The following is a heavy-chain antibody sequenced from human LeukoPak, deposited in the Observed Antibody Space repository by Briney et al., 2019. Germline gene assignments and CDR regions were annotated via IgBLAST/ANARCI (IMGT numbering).Heavy chain of an antibody. D-gene: IGHD3-22*01. CDR3: AKGHGDSSGYYYFDS. Sequence: GGSLRLSCAASGFIFSSYWMSWVRQAPGKGLEWVSAIRGNAGTTYYADSVKGRFTIFRDNSKNMLYLQMNSLRVEDTAIYYCAKGHGDSSGYYYFDSWGQGTLVTVSS. CDR1: GFIFSSYW. J-gene: IGHJ4*02. CDR2: IRGNAGTT. V-gene: IGHV3-23*01.